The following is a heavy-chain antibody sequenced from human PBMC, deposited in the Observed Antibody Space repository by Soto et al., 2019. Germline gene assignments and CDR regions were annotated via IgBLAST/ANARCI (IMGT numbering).Heavy chain of an antibody. CDR2: ISGSGGST. V-gene: IGHV3-23*01. CDR1: GFTFSRYA. D-gene: IGHD2-8*01. CDR3: AKGGGIVLMVYGGPPSKKNNWFDP. Sequence: GGSLRLSCAASGFTFSRYAMSWVRQAPGKGLEWVSAISGSGGSTYYADSVKGRFTISRDNSKNTLYLQMNSLRAEDTAVYYCAKGGGIVLMVYGGPPSKKNNWFDPWGQGTLVTVSS. J-gene: IGHJ5*02.